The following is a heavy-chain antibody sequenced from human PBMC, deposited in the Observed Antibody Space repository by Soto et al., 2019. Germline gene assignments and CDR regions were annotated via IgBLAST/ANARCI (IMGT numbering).Heavy chain of an antibody. V-gene: IGHV4-59*08. D-gene: IGHD4-17*01. J-gene: IGHJ4*02. CDR3: ARGYGDYVLDY. CDR1: GGSISSHY. CDR2: IYYSGST. Sequence: QVQLQESGPGLVKPSETLSLTCTVSGGSISSHYWSWIRQPPGKGLEWIGYIYYSGSTNYNPSLKSRVTISVDTSNNQFSLKLTSVTAADTAVYYCARGYGDYVLDYWGQGTLVTVSS.